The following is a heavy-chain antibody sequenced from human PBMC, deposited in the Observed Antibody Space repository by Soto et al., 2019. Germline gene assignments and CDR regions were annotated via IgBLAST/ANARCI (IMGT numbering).Heavy chain of an antibody. V-gene: IGHV1-3*01. CDR2: INAGNGNT. D-gene: IGHD3-10*01. CDR1: GYTFTSYA. Sequence: QVQLVQSGAEVKKPGASVKVSCKASGYTFTSYAMHWVRQAPGQRLEWMGWINAGNGNTKYSQKFQGRVTITRDTSASTAYMELSSLRSEDTAVYYCARGYYGSGSSKIVYWGQGTLVIVSS. CDR3: ARGYYGSGSSKIVY. J-gene: IGHJ4*02.